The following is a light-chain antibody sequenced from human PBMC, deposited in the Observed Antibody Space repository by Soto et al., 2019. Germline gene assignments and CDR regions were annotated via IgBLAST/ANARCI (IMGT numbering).Light chain of an antibody. CDR3: QQYGNSPLT. CDR2: GAS. Sequence: EIVLTQSPGTLSLSPGERATLSCRASQSVSGSYLAWYQQKPGQAPRFLIYGASSRATGIPDRFSGSGSGTDFTLTINRLVPEDFAVYYCQQYGNSPLTFGGGTKVEIK. V-gene: IGKV3-20*01. CDR1: QSVSGSY. J-gene: IGKJ4*01.